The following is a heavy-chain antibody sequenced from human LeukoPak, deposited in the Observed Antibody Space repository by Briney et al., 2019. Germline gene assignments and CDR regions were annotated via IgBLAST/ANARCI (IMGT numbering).Heavy chain of an antibody. CDR2: ISYDGSNK. J-gene: IGHJ4*02. D-gene: IGHD6-13*01. V-gene: IGHV3-30-3*01. CDR1: GFTFSSYA. CDR3: AESGYSSSWYPNY. Sequence: GGSLRLSCAASGFTFSSYAMHWVRQAPGKGLEWVAVISYDGSNKYYADSVKGRFTISRDNSKNTLYLQMNSLRAEDTAVYYCAESGYSSSWYPNYWGQGTLVTVSS.